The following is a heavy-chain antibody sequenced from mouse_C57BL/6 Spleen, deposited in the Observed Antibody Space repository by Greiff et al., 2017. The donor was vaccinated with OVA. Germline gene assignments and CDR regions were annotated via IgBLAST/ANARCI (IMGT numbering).Heavy chain of an antibody. CDR3: TPYDYDGCAF. V-gene: IGHV1-15*01. CDR1: GYTFTDYE. J-gene: IGHJ3*01. Sequence: QVQLQQSGTELVRPGASVTLSCKASGYTFTDYEMHWVKQTPVHGLEWIGAIDPETGGTAYNQKFKGKAILTADKSSSTAYMELSSLTSEDSSVYYCTPYDYDGCAFWRRGTRVTVSA. D-gene: IGHD2-4*01. CDR2: IDPETGGT.